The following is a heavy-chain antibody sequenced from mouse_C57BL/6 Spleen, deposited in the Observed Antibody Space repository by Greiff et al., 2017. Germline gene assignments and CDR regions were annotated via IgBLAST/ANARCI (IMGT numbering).Heavy chain of an antibody. J-gene: IGHJ3*01. V-gene: IGHV1-80*01. Sequence: VQLQQSGAELVKPGASVKISCKASGYAFSSYWMNWVKQRPGKGLEWIGQIYPGDGDTNYNGKFKGKATLTADKSSSTAYMQLSSLTSEDSAVYFCARGGYGSSYGIWFAYWGQGTLVTVSA. D-gene: IGHD1-1*01. CDR1: GYAFSSYW. CDR3: ARGGYGSSYGIWFAY. CDR2: IYPGDGDT.